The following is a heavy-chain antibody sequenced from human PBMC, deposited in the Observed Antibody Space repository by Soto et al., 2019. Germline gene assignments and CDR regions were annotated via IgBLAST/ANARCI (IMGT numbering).Heavy chain of an antibody. J-gene: IGHJ6*02. D-gene: IGHD2-2*02. V-gene: IGHV3-30-3*01. CDR3: ARDRVVPAAIRGGYYYYYGMDV. CDR1: GFTFSSYA. Sequence: GGSLRLSCAASGFTFSSYAMHWVRQAPGKGLEWVAVISYDGSNKYYADSVRGRFTISRDNSKNTLYLQMNSLRAEDTAVYYCARDRVVPAAIRGGYYYYYGMDVWGQGTTVTVSS. CDR2: ISYDGSNK.